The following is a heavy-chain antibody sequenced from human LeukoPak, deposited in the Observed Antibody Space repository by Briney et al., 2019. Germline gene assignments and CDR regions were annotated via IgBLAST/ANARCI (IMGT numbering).Heavy chain of an antibody. J-gene: IGHJ4*02. V-gene: IGHV3-48*01. CDR1: GFTFSSYS. D-gene: IGHD3-22*01. Sequence: GGSLRLSCAASGFTFSSYSMNWVRQAPGKGLEWVSYISSSSSTIYYADSVKGRFTISRDNAKNSLYLQMNSLRAEDTAVYYCAKNYDSSGYYYGNDYWGQGTLVTVSS. CDR2: ISSSSSTI. CDR3: AKNYDSSGYYYGNDY.